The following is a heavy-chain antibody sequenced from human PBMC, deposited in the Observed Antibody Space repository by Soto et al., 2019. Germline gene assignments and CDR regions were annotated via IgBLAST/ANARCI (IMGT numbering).Heavy chain of an antibody. CDR3: TRAAWFPYLSFY. Sequence: PGGSLRLSCAASGFTFSRFELHWVRQAPGKGLEWISYISSSGSTAYYAASVEGRFTISRDNANNSVYLQMDSLRAEDTALYYCTRAAWFPYLSFYWGQGALVTVSS. J-gene: IGHJ4*02. D-gene: IGHD3-10*01. CDR2: ISSSGSTA. V-gene: IGHV3-48*03. CDR1: GFTFSRFE.